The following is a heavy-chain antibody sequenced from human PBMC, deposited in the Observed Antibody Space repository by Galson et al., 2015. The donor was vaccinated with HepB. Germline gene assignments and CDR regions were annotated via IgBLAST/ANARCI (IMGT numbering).Heavy chain of an antibody. J-gene: IGHJ4*02. V-gene: IGHV3-21*01. D-gene: IGHD6-13*01. Sequence: SLRLSCAASGFTFSSYSMNWVRQAPGKGLEWVSSISSSSSYIYYADSVKGRFTISRDNAKNSLYLQMNSLRAEDTAVYYCARALRGGSSSWYIFDYWGQRTLVTVSS. CDR1: GFTFSSYS. CDR3: ARALRGGSSSWYIFDY. CDR2: ISSSSSYI.